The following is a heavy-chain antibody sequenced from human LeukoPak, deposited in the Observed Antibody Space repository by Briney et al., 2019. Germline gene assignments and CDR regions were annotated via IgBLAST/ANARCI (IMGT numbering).Heavy chain of an antibody. CDR1: GYTFTSYY. CDR3: AREGGIAARPMDY. CDR2: ITPSGGST. V-gene: IGHV1-46*01. J-gene: IGHJ4*02. D-gene: IGHD6-6*01. Sequence: SVKVSCKASGYTFTSYYIHWVRQAPGQGLEWMGIITPSGGSTSYAQKFQGRVTMTRDTSTSTVYMELSSLRSEDTAVYYCAREGGIAARPMDYWGQGTLVTVSS.